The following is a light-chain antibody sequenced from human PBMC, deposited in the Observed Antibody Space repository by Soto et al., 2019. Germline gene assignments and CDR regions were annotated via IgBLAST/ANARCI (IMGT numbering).Light chain of an antibody. CDR3: AAWDDSLNGYV. CDR1: SSNIGSNT. J-gene: IGLJ1*01. CDR2: SNN. Sequence: VLTQPPSASGTPGQRVTISCSGSSSNIGSNTVNWYQQLPGTAPKLLIYSNNQRPSGVPDRFSGSKSGTSASLAISGLQSEDEADYYCAAWDDSLNGYVFGTGTKVAVL. V-gene: IGLV1-44*01.